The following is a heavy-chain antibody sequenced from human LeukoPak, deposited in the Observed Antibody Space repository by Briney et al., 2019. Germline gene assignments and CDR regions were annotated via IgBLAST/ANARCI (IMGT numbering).Heavy chain of an antibody. Sequence: PRGSLRLSCAASGFSLSDYSMNWVRQAPGTGLEWVSYIRSSRSPIYYADSVRGRFTIPRDNARNPLHLQMNSLGDEDTAVYYCARDGSHSRPDFEYWGQGILVSVS. CDR2: IRSSRSPI. CDR1: GFSLSDYS. CDR3: ARDGSHSRPDFEY. D-gene: IGHD2-15*01. V-gene: IGHV3-48*02. J-gene: IGHJ4*02.